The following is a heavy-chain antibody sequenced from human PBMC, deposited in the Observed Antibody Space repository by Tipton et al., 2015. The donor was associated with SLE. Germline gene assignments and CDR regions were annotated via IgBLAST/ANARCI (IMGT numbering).Heavy chain of an antibody. CDR3: ATSLIVQGIFFDF. Sequence: RSLRLSCAVSGGSISSGSYAWNWIRQSPGKGLEWIGYIYPSGSSHYSPSFKSRLTISVDSSRNEISLMLSSVTAADTAVYYCATSLIVQGIFFDFWGQGTLVTVSS. CDR1: GGSISSGSYA. CDR2: IYPSGSS. J-gene: IGHJ4*02. V-gene: IGHV4-30-2*06. D-gene: IGHD1-26*01.